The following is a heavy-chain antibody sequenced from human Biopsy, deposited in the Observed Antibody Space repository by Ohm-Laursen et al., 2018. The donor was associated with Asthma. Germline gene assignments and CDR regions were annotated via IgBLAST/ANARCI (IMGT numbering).Heavy chain of an antibody. CDR1: GGSINSGGYS. Sequence: SETLSLTCAVSGGSINSGGYSWTWIWQPPGKGLEWIGYIYHRDTTYYNPSLKSRVTISLDGSKNQFSLKLSSVTAADTAVYYCARGRSGDWLYYFDYWGQGPWSPSPQ. CDR2: IYHRDTT. V-gene: IGHV4-30-2*01. CDR3: ARGRSGDWLYYFDY. D-gene: IGHD2-21*01. J-gene: IGHJ4*02.